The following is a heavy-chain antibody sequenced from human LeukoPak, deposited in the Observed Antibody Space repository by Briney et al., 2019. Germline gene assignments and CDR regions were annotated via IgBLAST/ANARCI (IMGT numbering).Heavy chain of an antibody. CDR2: ISSSSSTI. Sequence: PGGSLRLSCAASGFTFSSYSMNWVRQAPGKGLEWVSYISSSSSTIYYADSVKGRFTISRDNAKNSLYLQMNSLRAEDTAVYYCAKDQRYSSGPTTSWFDPWGQGTLVTVSS. CDR3: AKDQRYSSGPTTSWFDP. CDR1: GFTFSSYS. J-gene: IGHJ5*02. V-gene: IGHV3-48*01. D-gene: IGHD6-19*01.